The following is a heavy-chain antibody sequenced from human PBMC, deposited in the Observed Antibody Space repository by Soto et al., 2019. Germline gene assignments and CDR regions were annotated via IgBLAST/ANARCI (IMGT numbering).Heavy chain of an antibody. Sequence: PGGSLRLSCAASGFTFSSYRMHWVRQAPGKGLEWVSSITSSSSYIYYADSVKGRFTISRDNAKNSLYLQMNSLRAEDTALYFCARDLVGAGDGMDVWGQGTTVTVSS. CDR3: ARDLVGAGDGMDV. V-gene: IGHV3-21*01. D-gene: IGHD1-26*01. CDR1: GFTFSSYR. CDR2: ITSSSSYI. J-gene: IGHJ6*02.